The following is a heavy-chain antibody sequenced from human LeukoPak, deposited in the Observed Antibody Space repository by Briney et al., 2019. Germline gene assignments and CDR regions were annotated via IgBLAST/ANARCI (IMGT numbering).Heavy chain of an antibody. J-gene: IGHJ4*02. CDR3: ASLSLGHY. Sequence: GGSLRLSCAASGFTFSSYSMNWVRQAPGKGLEWVSYISSSSSTIYYADSVKGRFTISRDNAKNSLYLQMNSLRAEDTAVYYCASLSLGHYWGQGTLVTVSS. V-gene: IGHV3-48*01. CDR1: GFTFSSYS. CDR2: ISSSSSTI. D-gene: IGHD6-6*01.